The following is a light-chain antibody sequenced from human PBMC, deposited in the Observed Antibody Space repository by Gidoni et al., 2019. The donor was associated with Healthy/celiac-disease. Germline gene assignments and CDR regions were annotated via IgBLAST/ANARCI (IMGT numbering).Light chain of an antibody. Sequence: ELVLTQSPATLSLSPGERATLACRASQSVSSYLAWYQQKPGQAPRLLIYDASNRATGIPARFSGSGSGTDFTFTISSLEPEDFAVYYCQQRSNWPLLTFGGGTKVEIK. CDR1: QSVSSY. CDR3: QQRSNWPLLT. V-gene: IGKV3-11*01. CDR2: DAS. J-gene: IGKJ4*01.